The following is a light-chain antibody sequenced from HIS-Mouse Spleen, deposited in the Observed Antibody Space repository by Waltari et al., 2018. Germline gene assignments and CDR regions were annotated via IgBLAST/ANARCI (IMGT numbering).Light chain of an antibody. Sequence: QSALTQPPSVSGSPGQSVTISCTGTSSDVGSYNRVSWYHQPPGTAPKLMIYEVSNRPAGVPDRFSGSKSGNTASLTISGLQAEDEAEYYCSSYTSSSTVFGTGTKVTVL. V-gene: IGLV2-18*02. CDR3: SSYTSSSTV. J-gene: IGLJ1*01. CDR2: EVS. CDR1: SSDVGSYNR.